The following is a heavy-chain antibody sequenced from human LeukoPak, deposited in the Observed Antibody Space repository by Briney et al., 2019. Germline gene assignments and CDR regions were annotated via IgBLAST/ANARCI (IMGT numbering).Heavy chain of an antibody. CDR1: GDSFSSYY. Sequence: PSETLSLTCTVSGDSFSSYYWSWIRQPPGRGLEWIGYISYSGSIDYNPSLKSRVSISVDTSKNQFSLKLSSVTAADTAVYYCARGAVYYTMDVWGQGTTVTVSS. J-gene: IGHJ6*02. D-gene: IGHD3-10*01. V-gene: IGHV4-59*01. CDR2: ISYSGSI. CDR3: ARGAVYYTMDV.